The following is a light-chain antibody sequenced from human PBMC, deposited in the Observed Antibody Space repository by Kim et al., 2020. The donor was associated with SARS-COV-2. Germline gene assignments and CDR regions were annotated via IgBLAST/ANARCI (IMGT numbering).Light chain of an antibody. Sequence: LSPGERATLACRASQSVSSSYLAWYQQKPGQAPRLLLYGASSRATGIPDKFSGSGSGTEFTLTISRLEPEDFAVYYCQQYGSSTQTLGQGTKLEI. J-gene: IGKJ2*01. CDR1: QSVSSSY. CDR2: GAS. CDR3: QQYGSSTQT. V-gene: IGKV3-20*01.